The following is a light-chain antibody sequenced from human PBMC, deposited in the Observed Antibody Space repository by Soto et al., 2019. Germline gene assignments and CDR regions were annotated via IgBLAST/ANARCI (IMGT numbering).Light chain of an antibody. CDR3: QQYNSYSWT. CDR2: RAS. V-gene: IGKV1-5*03. Sequence: DIQITQSPSTLSASVGDRATISCRASQSISSWLAWYQQKPGEAPNILIYRASSLQSGVPSRFRGSGSETEFTLTISRLQPDDFETYYCQQYNSYSWTFGQGTKVDIK. J-gene: IGKJ1*01. CDR1: QSISSW.